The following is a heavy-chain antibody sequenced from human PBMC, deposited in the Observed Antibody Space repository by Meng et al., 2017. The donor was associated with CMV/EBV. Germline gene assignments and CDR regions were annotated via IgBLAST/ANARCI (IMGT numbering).Heavy chain of an antibody. CDR2: ISYDGSSK. CDR1: GFTFSSYA. Sequence: GGSLRLSCAASGFTFSSYAMHWVRQAPGKGLEWVAVISYDGSSKYYADSVKGRFTISRDNSKNTLYLQMNSLRAEDTAVYYCARGSAYSGSCVDYWGQGTLVTVSS. J-gene: IGHJ4*02. CDR3: ARGSAYSGSCVDY. V-gene: IGHV3-30*04. D-gene: IGHD1-26*01.